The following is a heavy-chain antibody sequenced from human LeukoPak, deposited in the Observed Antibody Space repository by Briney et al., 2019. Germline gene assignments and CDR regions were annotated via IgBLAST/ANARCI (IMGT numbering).Heavy chain of an antibody. CDR1: GGSISSGDYY. J-gene: IGHJ6*03. Sequence: PSQTLSLTCTVSGGSISSGDYYWSWIRQPPGKGLEWIGYIYYSGSTYYNPSLKSRVTISVDTSKNQFSLKLSSVTAADTAVYYCARPVFGGYYMDVWGKGTTVTVSS. D-gene: IGHD3-3*01. CDR3: ARPVFGGYYMDV. V-gene: IGHV4-30-4*01. CDR2: IYYSGST.